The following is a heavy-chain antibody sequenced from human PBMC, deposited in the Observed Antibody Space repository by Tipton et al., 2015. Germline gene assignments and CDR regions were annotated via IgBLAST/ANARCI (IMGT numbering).Heavy chain of an antibody. J-gene: IGHJ4*02. D-gene: IGHD4-23*01. CDR2: IQYSGVT. Sequence: TLSLTCTVSSDSINKYYWSWIRQPPGKELQWIGYIQYSGVTNYNPSLESRASMSVDTSKTQFSLEMRSVTATDTAVYYCARARGRHGGLFDSWGQGILVTVSS. CDR3: ARARGRHGGLFDS. V-gene: IGHV4-59*01. CDR1: SDSINKYY.